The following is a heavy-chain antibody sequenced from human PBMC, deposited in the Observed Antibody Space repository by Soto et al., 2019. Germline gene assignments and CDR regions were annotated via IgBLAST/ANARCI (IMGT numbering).Heavy chain of an antibody. Sequence: VASVKVSCKASGGTFSSYAISWVRQAPGQGLEWMGGIIPIFGTANYAQKFQGRVTITADESTSTAYMELSSLRSEDTAVYYCARTTTVVHWYFDLWGRGTLVTVSS. CDR3: ARTTTVVHWYFDL. V-gene: IGHV1-69*13. CDR2: IIPIFGTA. J-gene: IGHJ2*01. D-gene: IGHD4-17*01. CDR1: GGTFSSYA.